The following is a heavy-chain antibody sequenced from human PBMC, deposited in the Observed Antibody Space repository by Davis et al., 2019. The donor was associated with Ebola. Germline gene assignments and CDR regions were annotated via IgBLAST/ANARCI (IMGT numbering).Heavy chain of an antibody. CDR1: GGSIRSYY. D-gene: IGHD2-15*01. V-gene: IGHV4-59*08. Sequence: MPSETLSLTCTVSGGSIRSYYWSWIRQPPGKGLEWIGYIYYSGFTNYNPSLKSRATISVYTSKTQFSLRLSSVTAADTAVYYCARHLLEYYFDYWGQGTLVTVSS. CDR3: ARHLLEYYFDY. CDR2: IYYSGFT. J-gene: IGHJ4*02.